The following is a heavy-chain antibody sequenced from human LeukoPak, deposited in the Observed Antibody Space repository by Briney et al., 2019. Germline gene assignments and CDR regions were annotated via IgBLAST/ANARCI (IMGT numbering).Heavy chain of an antibody. CDR2: INDRGST. V-gene: IGHV4-34*01. J-gene: IGHJ2*01. Sequence: PSETLSLTCTVSGGYISSYYWSWIRQPPGKGLEWIGEINDRGSTNYNPSLKSRVTISVDTSKNQFSLKLSSVTAADTAVYYCARGVAAAGPRASRYFDLWGRGTLVTVSS. CDR3: ARGVAAAGPRASRYFDL. D-gene: IGHD6-13*01. CDR1: GGYISSYY.